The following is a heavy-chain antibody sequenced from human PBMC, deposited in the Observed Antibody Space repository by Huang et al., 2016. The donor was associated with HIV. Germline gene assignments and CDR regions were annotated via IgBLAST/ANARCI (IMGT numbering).Heavy chain of an antibody. CDR2: IYYSGSI. CDR1: GVSISRGEYY. D-gene: IGHD6-19*01. Sequence: QVQLQESGPGLVKPSHTLSLTCNVSGVSISRGEYYWSWIRQPPGKGLEWIGNIYYSGSIAYSPSLKSRLTISEDTSKNQLSLKLSSVTVADTAVYFCARVKAGHFDYWGQGRLVAVSS. V-gene: IGHV4-30-4*08. CDR3: ARVKAGHFDY. J-gene: IGHJ4*02.